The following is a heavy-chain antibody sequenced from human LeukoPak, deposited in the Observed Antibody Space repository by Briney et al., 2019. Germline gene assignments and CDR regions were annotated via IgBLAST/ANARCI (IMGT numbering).Heavy chain of an antibody. V-gene: IGHV3-74*01. J-gene: IGHJ4*02. D-gene: IGHD3-16*01. CDR2: ISSEGSST. CDR1: GFTLSIYW. Sequence: GGSLRLSCAASGFTLSIYWMHWVRQAPGKGLVWVSRISSEGSSTTYADSVKGRFTISRDNAKDTLYLQMNSLRAEDTAVYYCARGENTYIDYWGQETLVTVSS. CDR3: ARGENTYIDY.